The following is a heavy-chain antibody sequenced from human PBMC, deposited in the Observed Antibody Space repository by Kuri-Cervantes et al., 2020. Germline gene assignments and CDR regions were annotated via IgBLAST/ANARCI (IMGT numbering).Heavy chain of an antibody. V-gene: IGHV1-24*01. CDR3: ARDLWNIATRRYYFDY. CDR1: GYTLTELS. Sequence: ASVKVSCKVSGYTLTELSMHWVRQAPGKGLEWMGGFDPEDGETIYAQKFQGRVTITRDTSASTAYMELSSLRSEDTAVYYCARDLWNIATRRYYFDYWGQGTLVTVSS. D-gene: IGHD6-13*01. J-gene: IGHJ4*02. CDR2: FDPEDGET.